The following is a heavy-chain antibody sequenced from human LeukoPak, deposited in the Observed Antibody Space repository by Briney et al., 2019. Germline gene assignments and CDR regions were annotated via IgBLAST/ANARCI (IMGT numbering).Heavy chain of an antibody. V-gene: IGHV3-21*01. J-gene: IGHJ4*02. CDR3: ARESYVRSGNYPRDFDS. D-gene: IGHD3-22*01. Sequence: GGSLRLSCAASGFTFSRHGMNWVRQAPGKGLEWISSISSGSIYAHYSDSVEGRFSISRDDANSFLYLQMSSLRAEDTAVYYCARESYVRSGNYPRDFDSWGQGTLVTVSS. CDR2: ISSGSIYA. CDR1: GFTFSRHG.